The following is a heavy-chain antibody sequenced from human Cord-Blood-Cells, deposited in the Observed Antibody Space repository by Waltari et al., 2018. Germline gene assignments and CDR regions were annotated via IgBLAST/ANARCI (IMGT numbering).Heavy chain of an antibody. Sequence: EVQLVESGEGLVQPGGSLRLSCAASGFTFSSYAMHSVRQAPGKGLEYVSAISSKGGSTYYADPVKGRFTISRDNSKNTLYLQMGSLRAEDMAVYYCARGRNYYYGMDVWGQGTTVTVSS. V-gene: IGHV3-64*02. CDR3: ARGRNYYYGMDV. CDR2: ISSKGGST. CDR1: GFTFSSYA. J-gene: IGHJ6*02.